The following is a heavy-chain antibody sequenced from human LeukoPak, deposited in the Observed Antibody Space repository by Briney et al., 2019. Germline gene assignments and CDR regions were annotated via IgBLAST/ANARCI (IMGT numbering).Heavy chain of an antibody. Sequence: PSETLSLTCTVSGGSISSGGYYWRWIRQHPGKGLEWFGYIYYSGSTYYNPSLKSRVTISVDTSKNQFSLKLSSVTAADTAVYYCARDALPPSGYYYYGMDVWGQGTTVTVSS. J-gene: IGHJ6*02. V-gene: IGHV4-31*03. CDR1: GGSISSGGYY. D-gene: IGHD7-27*01. CDR3: ARDALPPSGYYYYGMDV. CDR2: IYYSGST.